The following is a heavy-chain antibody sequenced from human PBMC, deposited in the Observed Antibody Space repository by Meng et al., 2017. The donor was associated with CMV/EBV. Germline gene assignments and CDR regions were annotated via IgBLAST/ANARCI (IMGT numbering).Heavy chain of an antibody. Sequence: ASVKVSCKASGYTFTGYYMHWVRQAPGQGLEWMGWINPNSGGTNYAQKFQGRVTTTRDTSISTAYMELSRLRSEDTAVYYCATAYYYDSSGSGDAFDIWGQGTMVTVSS. J-gene: IGHJ3*02. V-gene: IGHV1-2*02. D-gene: IGHD3-22*01. CDR3: ATAYYYDSSGSGDAFDI. CDR1: GYTFTGYY. CDR2: INPNSGGT.